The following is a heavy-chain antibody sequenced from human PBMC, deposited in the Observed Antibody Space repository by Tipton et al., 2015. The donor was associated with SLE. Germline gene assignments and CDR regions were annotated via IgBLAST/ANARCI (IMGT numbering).Heavy chain of an antibody. D-gene: IGHD7-27*01. J-gene: IGHJ4*02. CDR3: AREGNWGFAY. V-gene: IGHV4-39*07. CDR2: IFYSGST. Sequence: TLSLTCTVSGDSISSSAYYWGWVRQPPGKGLEWIGTIFYSGSTYYNPSLESRVTISVDTSKNQFSLKLSSVTAADTAVYYCAREGNWGFAYWGQGTLVTVSS. CDR1: GDSISSSAYY.